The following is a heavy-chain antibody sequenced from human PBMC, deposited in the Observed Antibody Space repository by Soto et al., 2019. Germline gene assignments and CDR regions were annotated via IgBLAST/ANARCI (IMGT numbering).Heavy chain of an antibody. CDR2: IIPMYDSA. J-gene: IGHJ4*02. V-gene: IGHV1-69*06. CDR3: ATLRTYSGSYCFDY. CDR1: GGTFKTYT. D-gene: IGHD1-26*01. Sequence: QVQLVQSGAELKKPGSSVNVSCAASGGTFKTYTINWVRQAPGQALEWIGQIIPMYDSANYAHRFQGRVTISADKSTNIAYMALSGLRSEDTALYYCATLRTYSGSYCFDYWGQGTLVSVSS.